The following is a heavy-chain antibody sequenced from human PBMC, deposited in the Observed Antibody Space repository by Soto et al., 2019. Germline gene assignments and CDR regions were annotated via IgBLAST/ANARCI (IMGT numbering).Heavy chain of an antibody. CDR2: INPNSGST. CDR1: GYTFTSYY. D-gene: IGHD3-3*01. Sequence: QVQLVQSGAEVKKPGASVKVSCKASGYTFTSYYMHWVRQAPGQGLEWMGWINPNSGSTNYAQKFQGRVTMTSDTSISTAYMELSRLRSDDTAVYYCARVQLRFLEWLLSSRWGMDVWGQGTTVTVSS. J-gene: IGHJ6*02. V-gene: IGHV1-2*02. CDR3: ARVQLRFLEWLLSSRWGMDV.